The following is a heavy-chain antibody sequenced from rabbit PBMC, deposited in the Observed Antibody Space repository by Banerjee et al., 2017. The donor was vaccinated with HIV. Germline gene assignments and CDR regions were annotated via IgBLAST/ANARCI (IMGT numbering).Heavy chain of an antibody. CDR2: IDPVFGST. V-gene: IGHV1S7*01. CDR3: ARDLAGVIGWNFGL. J-gene: IGHJ4*01. D-gene: IGHD4-1*01. Sequence: QLEESGGGLVQPGGSLKLSCKASGFDFSRYYMSWVRQASGKGLEWIGYIDPVFGSTYYARWVNGRFSISRENTQNTVSLQLNSLTAADTATYFCARDLAGVIGWNFGLWGPGTLVTVS. CDR1: GFDFSRYY.